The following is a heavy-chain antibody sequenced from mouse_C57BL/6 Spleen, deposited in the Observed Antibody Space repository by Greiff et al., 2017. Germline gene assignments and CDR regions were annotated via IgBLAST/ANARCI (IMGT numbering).Heavy chain of an antibody. V-gene: IGHV1-18*01. Sequence: EVQLQQSGPELVKPGASVKIPCKASGYTFTDYNMDWVKQSHGKSLEWIGDINPNNGGTIYNQKFKGKATLTVDKSSSTAYMELRSLTSEDTAVYYCARTPGPLSYYKYFDYWGQGTTLTVSS. CDR3: ARTPGPLSYYKYFDY. D-gene: IGHD2-12*01. CDR1: GYTFTDYN. CDR2: INPNNGGT. J-gene: IGHJ2*01.